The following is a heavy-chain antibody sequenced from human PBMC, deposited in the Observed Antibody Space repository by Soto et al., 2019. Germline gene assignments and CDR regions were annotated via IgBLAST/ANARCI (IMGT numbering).Heavy chain of an antibody. J-gene: IGHJ5*02. V-gene: IGHV1-69*06. CDR1: GGPFSSYA. CDR3: ARGSSSSIMNWFDP. D-gene: IGHD3-16*01. CDR2: ITPIFGEP. Sequence: QVQLEQSGAELKKPGSSVKVSCKASGGPFSSYAINWVRQAPGQGLEWMGGITPIFGEPKYAQKFQGRVTITADIATSTAYMELSSLRSDDTAVYFCARGSSSSIMNWFDPWGQGTLVTVSS.